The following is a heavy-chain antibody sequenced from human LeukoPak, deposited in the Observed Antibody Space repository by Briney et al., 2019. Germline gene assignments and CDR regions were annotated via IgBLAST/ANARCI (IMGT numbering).Heavy chain of an antibody. V-gene: IGHV3-49*04. D-gene: IGHD3-10*01. Sequence: GGSLRLSCTASGFTFGDYAMSWVRQAPGKGLEWVGFIRSKAYGGTTEYAASVKGRFTISRDDSKSIAYLQMNSLKTEDTTVYYCTRHEVLLWFGDGPEFDYWGQGTLVTVSS. CDR1: GFTFGDYA. J-gene: IGHJ4*02. CDR3: TRHEVLLWFGDGPEFDY. CDR2: IRSKAYGGTT.